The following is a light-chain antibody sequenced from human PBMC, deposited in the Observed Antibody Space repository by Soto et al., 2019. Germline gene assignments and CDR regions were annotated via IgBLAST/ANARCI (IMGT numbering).Light chain of an antibody. CDR2: DAS. J-gene: IGKJ5*01. CDR1: QSVSSY. Sequence: EIVLTQSPATLSLSPGARAPLSCRASQSVSSYLAWYQQKPGQAPRLLIYDASNRAPGVPARFSVSGSGTNFTLTISSLEPEDFAVYYCQQRRSWQVTFGQGTRLEIK. CDR3: QQRRSWQVT. V-gene: IGKV3-11*01.